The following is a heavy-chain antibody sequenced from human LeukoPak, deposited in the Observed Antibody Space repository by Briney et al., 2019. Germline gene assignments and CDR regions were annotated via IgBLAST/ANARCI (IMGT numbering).Heavy chain of an antibody. D-gene: IGHD6-13*01. J-gene: IGHJ6*02. Sequence: GGSLRLSCAASGFTVSGNYMSWVRQAPGKGLEWVSVLRSDGSTKYADSVKGRFTISRDNSKNTLSVQMNSLRVEDTAVYYCARSGRQQPMDVWGQGTTVTVSS. CDR2: LRSDGST. V-gene: IGHV3-53*05. CDR1: GFTVSGNY. CDR3: ARSGRQQPMDV.